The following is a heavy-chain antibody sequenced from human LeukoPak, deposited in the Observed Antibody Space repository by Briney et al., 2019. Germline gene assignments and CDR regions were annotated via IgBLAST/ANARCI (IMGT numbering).Heavy chain of an antibody. J-gene: IGHJ4*02. CDR3: ATDREGTGLHFDY. V-gene: IGHV1-24*01. CDR1: GYTLTELS. Sequence: ASVKVSCKVSGYTLTELSMHWVRQAPGKGLEWMGGLDPEDGEAIYAQKFQGRVTMTEDTSTDTAYMELSSLRSEDTAVYYCATDREGTGLHFDYWGQGTLVTVSS. D-gene: IGHD1-1*01. CDR2: LDPEDGEA.